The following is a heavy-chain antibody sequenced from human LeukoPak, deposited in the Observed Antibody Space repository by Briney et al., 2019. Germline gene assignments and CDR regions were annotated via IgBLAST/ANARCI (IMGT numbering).Heavy chain of an antibody. D-gene: IGHD6-13*01. V-gene: IGHV4-34*01. J-gene: IGHJ4*02. CDR1: GGSFSGYY. CDR2: INHSGST. Sequence: SETLSLTCAVYGGSFSGYYWSWIRQPPGKGLEWIGEINHSGSTNYNPSLKSRVTISVDTSKNQFSLKLSSVTAADTAVYYCAVKYSSSWDYWGQGTLVTVSS. CDR3: AVKYSSSWDY.